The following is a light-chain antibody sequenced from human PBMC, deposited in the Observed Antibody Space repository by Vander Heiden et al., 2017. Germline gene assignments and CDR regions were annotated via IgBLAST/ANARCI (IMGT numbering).Light chain of an antibody. CDR2: KAS. V-gene: IGKV1-5*03. Sequence: DIQMTQSPSTLSASVGDRVTITCRASQSISSWLAWYQQNPGKAPELLIYKASRLESGVPSRFSGSGSGTEFTLTISSLQPDDFATYYGQQENSSPWTFGQGTKVEIK. CDR3: QQENSSPWT. J-gene: IGKJ1*01. CDR1: QSISSW.